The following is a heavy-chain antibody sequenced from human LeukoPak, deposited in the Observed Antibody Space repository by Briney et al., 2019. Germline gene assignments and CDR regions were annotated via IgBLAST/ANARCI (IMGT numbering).Heavy chain of an antibody. CDR3: ARGYPYYYASSGYSLDAFDI. Sequence: SETLSLTCIVSGDSISSYFWSWIRQPPGKGLEWIRYIYYSGSTNYNPSLKSRVTISVDTSKNQFSLKLSSVTAADTAVYYCARGYPYYYASSGYSLDAFDIWGPGTMVTVSS. J-gene: IGHJ3*02. D-gene: IGHD3-22*01. V-gene: IGHV4-59*01. CDR2: IYYSGST. CDR1: GDSISSYF.